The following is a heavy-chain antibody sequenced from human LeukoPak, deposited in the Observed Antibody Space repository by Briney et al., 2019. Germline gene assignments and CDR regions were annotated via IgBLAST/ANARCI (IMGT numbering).Heavy chain of an antibody. J-gene: IGHJ4*02. V-gene: IGHV3-23*01. CDR1: GFTFSSYA. CDR3: ANTARVALYYLDY. Sequence: GGSLRLSCAASGFTFSSYAMSWVRQAPGKGPEWVSAISGSGGSTYYADSVKGRFTISRDNSKNTLYLQMNSLRAEDTAVYYCANTARVALYYLDYWGQGTLVTVSS. D-gene: IGHD2-15*01. CDR2: ISGSGGST.